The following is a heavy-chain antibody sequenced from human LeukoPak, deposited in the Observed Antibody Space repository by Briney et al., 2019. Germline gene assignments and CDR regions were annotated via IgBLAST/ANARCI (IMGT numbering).Heavy chain of an antibody. V-gene: IGHV1-46*01. CDR3: ARELISGDWTWDI. J-gene: IGHJ3*02. Sequence: ASVKVSCKASGYTFTSYFMHWVRQAPGQGLEWMGIINPSGNSTNYAQKFQGRVTMTRDTSTSTVYMELSSLRSEDTAVYYCARELISGDWTWDIWGQGTMVTVSS. CDR2: INPSGNST. D-gene: IGHD2-21*02. CDR1: GYTFTSYF.